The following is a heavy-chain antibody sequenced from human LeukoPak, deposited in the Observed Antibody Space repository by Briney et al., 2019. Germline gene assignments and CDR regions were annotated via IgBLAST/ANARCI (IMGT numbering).Heavy chain of an antibody. CDR3: ARANGLTFDY. V-gene: IGHV3-21*01. J-gene: IGHJ4*02. CDR2: ISSSSSYI. Sequence: PGGSLRLSCAASGSTFSSYSMNWVRQAPGKGLEWVSSISSSSSYIYYADSVKGRFTISRDNAKNSLYLQMNSLRAEDTAVYYCARANGLTFDYWGQGTLVTVSS. D-gene: IGHD1-1*01. CDR1: GSTFSSYS.